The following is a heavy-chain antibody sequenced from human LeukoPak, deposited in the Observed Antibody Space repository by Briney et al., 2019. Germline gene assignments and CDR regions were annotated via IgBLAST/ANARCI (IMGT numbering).Heavy chain of an antibody. CDR3: ARDRYFDWSSNYFDY. V-gene: IGHV4-30-4*01. CDR1: GVSISSGDYY. D-gene: IGHD3-9*01. Sequence: SETLSLTCTVSGVSISSGDYYWSWIRQPPGKGLEWIGYIYYSGSTYYNPSLKSRVTISVDTSKNQFSLKLSSVTAADTAVYYCARDRYFDWSSNYFDYWGQGTLVTVSS. J-gene: IGHJ4*02. CDR2: IYYSGST.